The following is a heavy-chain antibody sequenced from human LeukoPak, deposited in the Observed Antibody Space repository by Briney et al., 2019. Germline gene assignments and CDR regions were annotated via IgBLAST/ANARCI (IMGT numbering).Heavy chain of an antibody. Sequence: GGSLRLSCAASGFTFSSYGMHWVRQAPGKGLEWVAFIRYDGSNKYYADSVKGRFTISRDNSKNTLYLQMNSLRAEDTAVYYCARAKAVAGTGGDNWFDPWGQGTLVTVSS. J-gene: IGHJ5*02. CDR2: IRYDGSNK. CDR1: GFTFSSYG. CDR3: ARAKAVAGTGGDNWFDP. D-gene: IGHD6-19*01. V-gene: IGHV3-30*02.